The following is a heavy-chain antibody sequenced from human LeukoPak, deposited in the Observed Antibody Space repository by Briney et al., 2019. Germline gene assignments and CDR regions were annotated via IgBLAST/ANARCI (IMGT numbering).Heavy chain of an antibody. CDR2: IYYSGST. Sequence: SEPLSLTCTVSGGSISSNYWSWIRQPPGKGMEWIGYIYYSGSTNYNPSLKSRVTISVDTSKNQFSLKLSSVTAADTAVYYCARGGSMIIAWGQGTLVTVSS. V-gene: IGHV4-59*01. J-gene: IGHJ5*02. D-gene: IGHD3-22*01. CDR3: ARGGSMIIA. CDR1: GGSISSNY.